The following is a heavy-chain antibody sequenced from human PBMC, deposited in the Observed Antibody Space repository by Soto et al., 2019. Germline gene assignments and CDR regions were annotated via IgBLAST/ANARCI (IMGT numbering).Heavy chain of an antibody. CDR3: ASQYYDFWSGYYWAPAFDY. J-gene: IGHJ4*02. CDR2: INHSGST. CDR1: GGSFSGYY. D-gene: IGHD3-3*01. V-gene: IGHV4-34*01. Sequence: SETLSLTCAVYGGSFSGYYWSWIRQPPGRGLEWIGEINHSGSTNYNPSLKSRVTISVDTSKNQFSLKLSSVTAADTAVYYCASQYYDFWSGYYWAPAFDYWGQGTLVTVSS.